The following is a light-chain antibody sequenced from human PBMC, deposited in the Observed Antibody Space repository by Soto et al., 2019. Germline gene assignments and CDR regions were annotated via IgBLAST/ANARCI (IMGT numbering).Light chain of an antibody. CDR1: QGISSW. V-gene: IGKV1-12*01. J-gene: IGKJ2*01. Sequence: IQMNQSPYSVSATEGDRVTITCRASQGISSWLAWYQQKPGKAPKLLIYAASGLQSVVPSRFSGSESGADFTLAIIRLQPQDFATYYRQQANSFPYTFGQGTKLE. CDR2: AAS. CDR3: QQANSFPYT.